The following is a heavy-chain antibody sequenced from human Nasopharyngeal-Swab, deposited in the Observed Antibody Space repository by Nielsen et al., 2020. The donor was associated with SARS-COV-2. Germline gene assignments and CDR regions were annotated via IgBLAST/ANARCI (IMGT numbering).Heavy chain of an antibody. CDR1: GCTFTSYY. Sequence: ALVKVSCKASGCTFTSYYMHWVRQAPGQGLEWMGIINPSGGSTSYAQKFQGRVTMTRDTSTSTVYMELSSLRSEDTAVYYCARDRYYYDSSGYSVRFCDYWGQGTLVTVSS. CDR3: ARDRYYYDSSGYSVRFCDY. J-gene: IGHJ4*02. D-gene: IGHD3-22*01. V-gene: IGHV1-46*01. CDR2: INPSGGST.